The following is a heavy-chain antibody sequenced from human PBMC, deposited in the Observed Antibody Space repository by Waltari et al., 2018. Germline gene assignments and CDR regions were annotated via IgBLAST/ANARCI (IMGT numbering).Heavy chain of an antibody. CDR1: GGSISSSSSY. CDR2: IYYSGST. CDR3: ARSYYELWSGYYGVYFDY. V-gene: IGHV4-39*01. J-gene: IGHJ4*02. D-gene: IGHD3-3*01. Sequence: QLQLQESGPGLVKPSATLSLTCPVSGGSISSSSSYWGWLRQPPGKGLEWIGSIYYSGSTYYNPSLKSRVTISVDTSKNQFSLKLSSVTAADTAVYYCARSYYELWSGYYGVYFDYWGQGTLVTVSA.